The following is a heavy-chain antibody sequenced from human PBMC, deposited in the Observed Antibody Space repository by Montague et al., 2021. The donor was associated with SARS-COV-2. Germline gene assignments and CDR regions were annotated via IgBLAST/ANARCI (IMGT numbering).Heavy chain of an antibody. V-gene: IGHV4-34*01. J-gene: IGHJ4*02. CDR3: ARGRQHINMVVVVVTGGEYYFDX. Sequence: SETLSLTCAVYDGSFSDYSWTWIRQPPGKGLEWIGEISHRGSTNYNPSLKSRVTISVDTSKNQFSLKMTSVTAADTAVYYCARGRQHINMVVVVVTGGEYYFDXWGQGTLVAVFS. CDR2: ISHRGST. CDR1: DGSFSDYS. D-gene: IGHD3-22*01.